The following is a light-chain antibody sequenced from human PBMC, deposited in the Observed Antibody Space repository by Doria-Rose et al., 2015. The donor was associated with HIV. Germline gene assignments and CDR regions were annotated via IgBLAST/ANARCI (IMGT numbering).Light chain of an antibody. CDR3: QRYGTSRGT. J-gene: IGKJ5*01. V-gene: IGKV3-20*01. CDR2: DAS. Sequence: TQSPGTLSLSPGERATLSCRASQRVKSSYLAWYQQKPGQAPRLLIYDASTRATGIPDRFSGSGSGTDVTLTISRLEPEDVAVYYGQRYGTSRGTFGQGTRLEIK. CDR1: QRVKSSY.